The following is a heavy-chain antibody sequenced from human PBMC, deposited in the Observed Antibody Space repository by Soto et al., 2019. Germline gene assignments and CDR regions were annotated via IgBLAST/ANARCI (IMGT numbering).Heavy chain of an antibody. D-gene: IGHD2-2*01. V-gene: IGHV4-39*01. CDR1: GGSISSSSYY. CDR2: IYYSGST. CDR3: ARHIGEGVPAAMLDY. J-gene: IGHJ4*02. Sequence: PSETLSLTCTVSGGSISSSSYYWGWIRQPPGKGLEWIGSIYYSGSTYYNPSLKSRVTISVDTSKNQFSLKLSSVTAADTAVYYCARHIGEGVPAAMLDYWGQGTLVPVSS.